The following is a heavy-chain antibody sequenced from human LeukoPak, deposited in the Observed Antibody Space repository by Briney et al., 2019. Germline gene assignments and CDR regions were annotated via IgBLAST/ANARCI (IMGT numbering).Heavy chain of an antibody. J-gene: IGHJ4*02. V-gene: IGHV4-59*01. D-gene: IGHD6-13*01. CDR2: IYYSGSS. CDR3: ARGRQPSDC. CDR1: GDSINSYY. Sequence: SETLSLTCTVSGDSINSYYWSWIRQPPGKGLEWIGYIYYSGSSSYNPSLKSQVTISVDTSKNQFSLKLSSVTAADTAVYYCARGRQPSDCWGQGTLVTVSS.